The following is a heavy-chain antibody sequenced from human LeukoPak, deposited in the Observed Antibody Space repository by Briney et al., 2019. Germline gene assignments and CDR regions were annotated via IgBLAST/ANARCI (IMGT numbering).Heavy chain of an antibody. CDR1: GGSIGSYY. CDR2: IYYSGSI. J-gene: IGHJ6*03. Sequence: SETLSLTFTVSGGSIGSYYWSWIRQPPGKGLEWIGYIYYSGSINYNPPLKSRVTISVDTSKNQFSLRLSSVTAADTAVSYCARGRDSEDIVVVVAAPYYYYYYMDVWGKGTTVTVSS. D-gene: IGHD2-15*01. V-gene: IGHV4-59*01. CDR3: ARGRDSEDIVVVVAAPYYYYYYMDV.